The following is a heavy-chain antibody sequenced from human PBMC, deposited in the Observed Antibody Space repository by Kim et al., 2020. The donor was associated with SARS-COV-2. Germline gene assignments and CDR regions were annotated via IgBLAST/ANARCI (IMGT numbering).Heavy chain of an antibody. CDR1: GGSFSGYY. CDR2: INHSGST. J-gene: IGHJ4*02. V-gene: IGHV4-34*01. Sequence: SETLSLTCAVYGGSFSGYYWSWIRQPPGKGLEWIGEINHSGSTNYNPSLKSRVTISVDTSKNQFSLKLSSVTAADTAVYYCARTLYCSSTSCYNDYWGQGTLVTVSS. CDR3: ARTLYCSSTSCYNDY. D-gene: IGHD2-2*02.